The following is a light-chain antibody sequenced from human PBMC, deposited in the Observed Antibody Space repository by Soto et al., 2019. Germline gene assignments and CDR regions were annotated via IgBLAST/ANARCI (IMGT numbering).Light chain of an antibody. V-gene: IGKV1-5*03. Sequence: DIQMTQSPSTLSGSVGDRVTITCRASQTISRGLAWYQQKPGKAPKLLIYKASTLKSGVPSRFSGSASGTEFTLTISSLQPDDFATYYCQHYNSYSEAFGQGTKVDIK. J-gene: IGKJ1*01. CDR3: QHYNSYSEA. CDR2: KAS. CDR1: QTISRG.